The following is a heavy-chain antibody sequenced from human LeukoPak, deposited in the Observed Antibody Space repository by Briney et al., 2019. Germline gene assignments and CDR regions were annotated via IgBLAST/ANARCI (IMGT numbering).Heavy chain of an antibody. CDR2: IYYSGST. D-gene: IGHD1-1*01. V-gene: IGHV4-31*03. Sequence: PSETLSLTCTVSGGSISSGGYCWSWIRQHPGKGLEWIGYIYYSGSTYYNPSLKSRVTISVDTSKNQFSLKLSSVTAADTAVYYCARVGSNDGTDDDAFDIWGQGTMVTVSS. J-gene: IGHJ3*02. CDR1: GGSISSGGYC. CDR3: ARVGSNDGTDDDAFDI.